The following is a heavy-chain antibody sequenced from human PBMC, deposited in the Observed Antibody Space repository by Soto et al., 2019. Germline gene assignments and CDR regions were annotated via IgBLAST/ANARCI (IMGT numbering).Heavy chain of an antibody. D-gene: IGHD3-10*01. CDR2: INDSGDI. J-gene: IGHJ6*03. CDR3: ARGLILWFGEVSRRGGYYYYMDV. CDR1: GGSFSGYQ. Sequence: QVQLQQWGAGLLKPSETLSLTCAVYGGSFSGYQWSWIRQTPGKGLEWIGGINDSGDINYNPSLKCRVPILGDSRKKQISLRLSSVTAADAAVYYCARGLILWFGEVSRRGGYYYYMDVWGKGTTVTVSS. V-gene: IGHV4-34*01.